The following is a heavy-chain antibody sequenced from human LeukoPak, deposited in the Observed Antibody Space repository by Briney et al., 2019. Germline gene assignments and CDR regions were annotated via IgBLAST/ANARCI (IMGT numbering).Heavy chain of an antibody. Sequence: GASVKVSCKASGYTFTSYYMHWVRQAPGQGLEWMGIINPSGGSTSYAQKFQGRVTMTRDTSTSTVYMELSSLRAEDTALYYCAKDKGPSRGYSYGPYYYYGMDVWGQGTTVTVSS. D-gene: IGHD5-18*01. CDR2: INPSGGST. V-gene: IGHV1-46*01. CDR3: AKDKGPSRGYSYGPYYYYGMDV. J-gene: IGHJ6*02. CDR1: GYTFTSYY.